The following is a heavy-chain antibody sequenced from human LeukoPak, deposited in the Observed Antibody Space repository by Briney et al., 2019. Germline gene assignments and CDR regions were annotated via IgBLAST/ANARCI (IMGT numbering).Heavy chain of an antibody. D-gene: IGHD1-7*01. Sequence: PGGSLRLSCAASGFTFSSYNMNWVRQAPGGGLEWVSSISSSSDYTYYADSVKGRFAISRDNAKNSLFLQMNSLRAEDTAVYYCARGGGVTGTTIQYWGQGTLVTVSS. J-gene: IGHJ4*02. CDR3: ARGGGVTGTTIQY. CDR1: GFTFSSYN. V-gene: IGHV3-21*04. CDR2: ISSSSDYT.